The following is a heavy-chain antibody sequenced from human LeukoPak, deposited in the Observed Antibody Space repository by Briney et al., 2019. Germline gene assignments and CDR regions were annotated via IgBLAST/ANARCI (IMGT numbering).Heavy chain of an antibody. D-gene: IGHD6-19*01. CDR3: ARSTQWLVPLSI. CDR1: GGSISSSSYY. CDR2: IYYSGST. V-gene: IGHV4-39*01. J-gene: IGHJ4*02. Sequence: SETLSLTCTVSGGSISSSSYYRGWIRQPPGKGLEWIGSIYYSGSTYYNPSLKSRVTISVDTSKNQFSLKLSSVTAADTAVYYCARSTQWLVPLSIWGQGTLVTVSS.